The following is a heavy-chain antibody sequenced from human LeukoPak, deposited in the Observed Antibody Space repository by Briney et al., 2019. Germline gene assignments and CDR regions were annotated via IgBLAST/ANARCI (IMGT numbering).Heavy chain of an antibody. Sequence: PGGSLRLSCAASGFTVRIYAMNWVRQAPGKGLEWVSGISDSGDSTYYADSVKGRFTISKDNSNNTLYLQMNSLRADDTAVYYCAKGDWGDYWGQGTLVTVSS. D-gene: IGHD7-27*01. V-gene: IGHV3-23*01. CDR1: GFTVRIYA. CDR2: ISDSGDST. J-gene: IGHJ4*02. CDR3: AKGDWGDY.